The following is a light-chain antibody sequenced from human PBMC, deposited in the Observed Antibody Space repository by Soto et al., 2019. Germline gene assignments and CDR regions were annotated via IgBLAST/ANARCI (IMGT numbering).Light chain of an antibody. Sequence: DIQMTQSPSSLSASVGDRVTITCRASQTISMYLNWYQQKPGKAPILLISAASSLESGVPSRFSGSRSGTECTLTISSLQPEDCATYYCQQSYSTPPLTFGGGTKVEIK. CDR1: QTISMY. V-gene: IGKV1-39*01. J-gene: IGKJ4*01. CDR2: AAS. CDR3: QQSYSTPPLT.